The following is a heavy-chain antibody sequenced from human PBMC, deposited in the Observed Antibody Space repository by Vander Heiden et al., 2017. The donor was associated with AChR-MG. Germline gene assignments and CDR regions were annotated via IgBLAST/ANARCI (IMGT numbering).Heavy chain of an antibody. D-gene: IGHD3-3*01. CDR2: INTTTGNP. V-gene: IGHV7-4-1*02. Sequence: QVQLVQSGSELKKPGASVKVSCKASGYTFTSYAMNWVQQAPGQGLEWMGWINTTTGNPTYAQGFTGRFVFSLDTSVSTAYLQISSLKAEDTAVYYCARDRRRYDFWSGATTNFDYWGQGTLVTVSS. J-gene: IGHJ4*02. CDR3: ARDRRRYDFWSGATTNFDY. CDR1: GYTFTSYA.